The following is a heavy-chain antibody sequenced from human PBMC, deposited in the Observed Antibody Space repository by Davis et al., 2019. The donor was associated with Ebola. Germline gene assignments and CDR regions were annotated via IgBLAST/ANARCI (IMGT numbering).Heavy chain of an antibody. D-gene: IGHD1/OR15-1a*01. Sequence: GESLKISCAASEFTVSSNYMSWVRQAPGKGLEWVSIIYKSGDTYYADSVKGRFTIPRDNPKNTLYLQMNSLGVEETAVYYCVRGGTGPAAGGGIWGQGTMVTVSS. V-gene: IGHV3-53*01. CDR2: IYKSGDT. J-gene: IGHJ3*02. CDR3: VRGGTGPAAGGGI. CDR1: EFTVSSNY.